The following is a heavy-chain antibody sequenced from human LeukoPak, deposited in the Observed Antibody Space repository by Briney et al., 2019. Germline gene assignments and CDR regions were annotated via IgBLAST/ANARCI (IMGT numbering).Heavy chain of an antibody. Sequence: GGSLRLSCAASGSTFSSYGMHWVRQAPGKGLEWVAVISYDGSNKYYADSVKGRFTISRDNSKNTLYLQMNSLRAEDTAVYYCAKVGNGSGSYYADYWGQGTLVTVSS. V-gene: IGHV3-30*18. CDR2: ISYDGSNK. CDR3: AKVGNGSGSYYADY. D-gene: IGHD3-10*01. CDR1: GSTFSSYG. J-gene: IGHJ4*02.